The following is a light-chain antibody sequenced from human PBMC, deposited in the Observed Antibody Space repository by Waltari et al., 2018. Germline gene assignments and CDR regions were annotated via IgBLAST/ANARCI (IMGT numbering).Light chain of an antibody. CDR1: NSDVGAYNY. CDR3: SSYISSSTLEV. V-gene: IGLV2-14*03. CDR2: DVS. J-gene: IGLJ2*01. Sequence: QSALTQPASVSGSPGQSITISCTGTNSDVGAYNYVSWYQQHPGKAPKLMIFDVSNRPSGVSNRFSGSKSGNTASLTISGLQAEDEADYYCSSYISSSTLEVFGGGTSLTVL.